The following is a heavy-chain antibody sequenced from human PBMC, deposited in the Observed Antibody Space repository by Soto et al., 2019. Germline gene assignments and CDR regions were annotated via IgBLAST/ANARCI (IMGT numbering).Heavy chain of an antibody. V-gene: IGHV3-21*01. CDR1: GFTFSSYS. D-gene: IGHD3-10*01. CDR2: ISGSSSYI. J-gene: IGHJ4*02. CDR3: XXXXXXXXXSXNYYNXXXXXN. Sequence: EVQLXXSXXGLVKPXGXLRLSCAASGFTFSSYSMNWARQAPGKGLEWVSSISGSSSYIYYADSVKGRXXXXXXXXXXXXXXXXXXXXXXXXXXXXXXXXXXXXXXSXNYYNXXXXXNWGQGTLVTXXS.